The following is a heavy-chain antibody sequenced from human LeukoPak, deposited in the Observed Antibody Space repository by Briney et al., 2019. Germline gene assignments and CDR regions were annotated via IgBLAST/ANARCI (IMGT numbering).Heavy chain of an antibody. CDR2: ISSSSSTI. Sequence: PGGSLRLSCAASGFTFSDYYMSWIRQAPGKGLEWVSYISSSSSTIYYADSVKGRFTISRDNAKNSLYLQVNSLRAEDTAVYYCARALLTTTNWFDPWGQGTLVTVSS. CDR1: GFTFSDYY. CDR3: ARALLTTTNWFDP. V-gene: IGHV3-11*01. D-gene: IGHD4-11*01. J-gene: IGHJ5*02.